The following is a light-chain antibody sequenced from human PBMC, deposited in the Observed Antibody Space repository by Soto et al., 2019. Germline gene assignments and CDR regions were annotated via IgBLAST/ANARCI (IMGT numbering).Light chain of an antibody. J-gene: IGKJ1*01. CDR1: QSVSSSY. CDR3: QQFGSSSWT. V-gene: IGKV3-20*01. Sequence: ESVLTQSPGTLSLSPGEKATLSCRASQSVSSSYLAWYQQKPGQAPRLLIYGASSRATGIPDRFSGSGSGTDFTLFVSRLEPEDFAVYYCQQFGSSSWTFGQGTKV. CDR2: GAS.